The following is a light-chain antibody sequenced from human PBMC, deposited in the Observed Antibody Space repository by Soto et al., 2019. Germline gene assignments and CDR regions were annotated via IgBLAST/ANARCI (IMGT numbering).Light chain of an antibody. V-gene: IGKV1D-12*01. CDR2: AAS. Sequence: DLHMTQSPSSVSASVGDRVTITCRASQGISSYLAWYQQRPGKAPELLISAASSLQSGVPSRFSGSESGTVFTLTISSLQPEDFATYYCQQASTFPLTFGGGTKVEIK. CDR1: QGISSY. CDR3: QQASTFPLT. J-gene: IGKJ4*02.